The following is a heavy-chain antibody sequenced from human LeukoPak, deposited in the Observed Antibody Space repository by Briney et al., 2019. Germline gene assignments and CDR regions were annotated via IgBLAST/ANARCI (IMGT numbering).Heavy chain of an antibody. J-gene: IGHJ4*02. CDR1: GFIFSNNI. V-gene: IGHV3-23*01. Sequence: GGSLRLSCAAPGFIFSNNIMNWVRQAPGKGLEWVSVISADGGDIYYADSVNGRFTISRDNSKNTLHLQMDSLRAEDTAVYYCAKDPPHSDRSIYSDNSWGQGTLVTVSS. CDR2: ISADGGDI. CDR3: AKDPPHSDRSIYSDNS. D-gene: IGHD3-22*01.